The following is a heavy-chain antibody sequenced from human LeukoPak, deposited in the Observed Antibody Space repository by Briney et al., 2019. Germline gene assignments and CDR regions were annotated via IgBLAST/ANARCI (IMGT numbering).Heavy chain of an antibody. CDR2: IVVGSGHT. J-gene: IGHJ6*02. D-gene: IGHD6-19*01. CDR3: AAGHQFSGWESAYGMDV. V-gene: IGHV1-58*02. Sequence: GTSVKVSCKASGFSFTTSAMQWVRQARGQRLEWIGWIVVGSGHTRYAQKFQERITITRDMSTSTAYMQLSSLRSEDTAVYYCAAGHQFSGWESAYGMDVWGQGTTVTVSS. CDR1: GFSFTTSA.